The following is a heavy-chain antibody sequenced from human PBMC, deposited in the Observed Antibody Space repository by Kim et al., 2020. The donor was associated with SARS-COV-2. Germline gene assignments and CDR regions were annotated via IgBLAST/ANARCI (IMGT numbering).Heavy chain of an antibody. J-gene: IGHJ5*02. Sequence: GGSLRLSCAASGFTFSSYAMSWVRQAPGKGLEWVSAISGSGGSTYYADSVKGRFTISRDNSKNTLYLQMNSLRAEDTAVYYCAKDPHGVWGIGSLNWFDPWGQGTLVTVSS. CDR1: GFTFSSYA. D-gene: IGHD3-16*01. V-gene: IGHV3-23*01. CDR2: ISGSGGST. CDR3: AKDPHGVWGIGSLNWFDP.